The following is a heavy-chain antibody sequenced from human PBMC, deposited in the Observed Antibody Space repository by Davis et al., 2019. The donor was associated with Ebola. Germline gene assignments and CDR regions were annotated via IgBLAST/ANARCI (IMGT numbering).Heavy chain of an antibody. J-gene: IGHJ6*02. Sequence: MPSETLSLTCTVSGGSVSSGSYYWSWIRQPPGKGLEWIGSIYYSGSTYYNPSLKSRVTISVDTSKNQFSLKLSSVTAADTAVYYCAGGDSSGSTYYYYYGMDVWGQGTTVTVSS. CDR2: IYYSGST. CDR1: GGSVSSGSYY. V-gene: IGHV4-39*01. D-gene: IGHD3-22*01. CDR3: AGGDSSGSTYYYYYGMDV.